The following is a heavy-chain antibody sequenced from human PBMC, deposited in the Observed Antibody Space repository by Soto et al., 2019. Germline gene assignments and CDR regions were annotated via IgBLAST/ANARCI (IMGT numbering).Heavy chain of an antibody. CDR1: GGSFSDYY. J-gene: IGHJ4*02. Sequence: PSETLSLTCAVYGGSFSDYYWSWIRQPPGKGLEWIGEITRSGSINYNPSLMSRVTISVGASTNYFSLKLSSVTAADTAMYYCARPWAYWAQGTLVTVSS. V-gene: IGHV4-34*01. CDR3: ARPWAY. CDR2: ITRSGSI.